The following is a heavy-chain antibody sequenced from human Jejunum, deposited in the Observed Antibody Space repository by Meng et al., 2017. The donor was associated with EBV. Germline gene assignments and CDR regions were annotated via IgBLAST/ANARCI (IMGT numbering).Heavy chain of an antibody. D-gene: IGHD1-26*01. CDR3: ARIRMGGASWDF. CDR1: GGSINNYY. CDR2: IYYTGST. V-gene: IGHV4-59*07. Sequence: QLQKPGPGLVQPSDTLSLTVTVSGGSINNYYRSWSWQPPGKGLEWIGYIYYTGSTRYNPSLQGRVNMSVDTSKNQVSLKMSSVTAADTAVYYCARIRMGGASWDFWGQGTLVTVSS. J-gene: IGHJ4*02.